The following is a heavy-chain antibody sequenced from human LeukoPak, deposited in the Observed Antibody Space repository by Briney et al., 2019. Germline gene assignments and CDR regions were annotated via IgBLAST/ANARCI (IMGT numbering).Heavy chain of an antibody. J-gene: IGHJ4*02. D-gene: IGHD1-26*01. CDR2: MNPNSGNT. V-gene: IGHV1-8*02. CDR1: GYTFTSYD. CDR3: ASSNLSIVGATDS. Sequence: ASVKVSCKASGYTFTSYDINWVRQATGQGLELMGWMNPNSGNTGYAQKFQGRVTMTRDMSTSTVYMELSSLRSEDTAVYYCASSNLSIVGATDSWGQGTLVTVSS.